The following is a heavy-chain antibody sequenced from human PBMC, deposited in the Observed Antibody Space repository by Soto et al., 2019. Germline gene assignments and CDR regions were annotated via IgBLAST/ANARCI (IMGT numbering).Heavy chain of an antibody. J-gene: IGHJ6*02. CDR3: AREGVSSIATIGYGMDV. V-gene: IGHV1-2*04. CDR1: GYTFTGYY. Sequence: ASVKVSCKXSGYTFTGYYMHWVRQAPGQGLEWMGWINPNSGGTNYAQKFQGWVTMTRDTSISTAYMELSRLRSDDTAVYYCAREGVSSIATIGYGMDVWGQGTTVTVSS. CDR2: INPNSGGT. D-gene: IGHD6-6*01.